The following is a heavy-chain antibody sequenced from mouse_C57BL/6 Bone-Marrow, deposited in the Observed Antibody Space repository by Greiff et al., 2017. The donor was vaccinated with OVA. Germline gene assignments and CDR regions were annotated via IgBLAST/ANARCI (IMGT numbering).Heavy chain of an antibody. CDR1: GFTFSSYA. CDR3: TRRGANYYRYYYAMDY. CDR2: ISSGGDYI. Sequence: EVKLMESGEGLVKPGGSLKLSCAASGFTFSSYAMSWVRQTPEKRLEWVAYISSGGDYIYYADTVKGRFTISRDNARNTLYLQMSSLKSEDTAMYYCTRRGANYYRYYYAMDYWGQGTSVTVSS. J-gene: IGHJ4*01. V-gene: IGHV5-9-1*02. D-gene: IGHD1-1*01.